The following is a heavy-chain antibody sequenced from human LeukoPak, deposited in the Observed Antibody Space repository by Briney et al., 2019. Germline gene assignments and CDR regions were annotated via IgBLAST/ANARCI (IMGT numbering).Heavy chain of an antibody. CDR1: GGSFSSYY. D-gene: IGHD5-18*01. V-gene: IGHV4-59*01. CDR3: ARVAGYTYSYYYFDY. CDR2: IYHTGST. J-gene: IGHJ4*02. Sequence: SETLSLTCTVSGGSFSSYYWTWIRQPPGKGLEWIGYIYHTGSTNYNPSLKGRVTISVDTSKNQFSLKLTSVTAADTAVYFCARVAGYTYSYYYFDYWGQGTLVTVSS.